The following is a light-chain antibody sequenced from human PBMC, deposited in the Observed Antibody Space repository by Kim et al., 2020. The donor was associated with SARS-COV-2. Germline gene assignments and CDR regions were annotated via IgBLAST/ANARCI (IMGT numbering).Light chain of an antibody. CDR1: SSDVGGYNY. CDR3: SSYAGSNIVV. Sequence: QSALTQPPSASGSPGQSVTISCTGTSSDVGGYNYVSWYQQHPGKAPKLMIFEVSERPSGVPDRFSDSKSGNTASLTVSGLQAEDEADYYCSSYAGSNIVVFGGGTQLTVL. J-gene: IGLJ2*01. CDR2: EVS. V-gene: IGLV2-8*01.